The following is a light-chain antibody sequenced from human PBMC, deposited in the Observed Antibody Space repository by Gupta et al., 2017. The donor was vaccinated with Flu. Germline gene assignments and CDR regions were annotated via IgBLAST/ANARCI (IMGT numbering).Light chain of an antibody. CDR1: ESLLHSNGYNY. CDR3: MQSRQTPFT. J-gene: IGKJ3*01. V-gene: IGKV2-28*01. CDR2: RGS. Sequence: DIVMTQSPLSLSVTPGETASIPCKSGESLLHSNGYNYLDWYVQKPGQSPKLLIYRGSNRASGVPDRFSGSGSGTDFTLEISRVEADDVGVYYCMQSRQTPFTFGPGTKLDI.